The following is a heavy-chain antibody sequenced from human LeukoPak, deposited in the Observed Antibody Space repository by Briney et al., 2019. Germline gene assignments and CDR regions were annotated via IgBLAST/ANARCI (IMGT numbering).Heavy chain of an antibody. CDR2: IWYDASKT. Sequence: PGGSLRLSCAASGWTLTDYGLHWGRQAPGKGLEWVAVIWYDASKTFYADSVKGRFTISRGDAMNTLLLQIGNISLDDTTVYYFSRESGGDYYMDVWGKGTTVIVSS. CDR1: GWTLTDYG. CDR3: SRESGGDYYMDV. D-gene: IGHD3-10*01. J-gene: IGHJ6*03. V-gene: IGHV3-33*01.